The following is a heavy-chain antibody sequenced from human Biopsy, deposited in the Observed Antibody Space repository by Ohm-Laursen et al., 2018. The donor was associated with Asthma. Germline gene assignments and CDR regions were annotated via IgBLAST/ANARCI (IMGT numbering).Heavy chain of an antibody. J-gene: IGHJ5*01. V-gene: IGHV4-38-2*02. CDR2: VYGTWYS. D-gene: IGHD1-1*01. CDR3: ARHWSGNGWHDIYNWFDP. CDR1: GASVSTPNY. Sequence: TLSLTCSVSGASVSTPNYGAWIGRSGGKGLGWVGRVYGTWYSDYNLAHKCRLSLSVDTSRNQFSLRLRSVTAADTAVYFCARHWSGNGWHDIYNWFDPWGQGTQVTVSS.